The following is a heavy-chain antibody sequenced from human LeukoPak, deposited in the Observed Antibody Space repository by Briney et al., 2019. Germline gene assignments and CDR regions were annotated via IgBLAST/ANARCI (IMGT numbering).Heavy chain of an antibody. V-gene: IGHV4-59*01. D-gene: IGHD6-6*01. CDR2: IHYSGNT. CDR3: ARDHEQLGGFDY. J-gene: IGHJ4*02. CDR1: GGSLSDYY. Sequence: SETLSLTCTVSGGSLSDYYWTWIRQPPGKGLEFIGYIHYSGNTNYNPSLKSRVTISLDTSKNQFSLELSSVTAADTAVYYCARDHEQLGGFDYWGQGALVTVSS.